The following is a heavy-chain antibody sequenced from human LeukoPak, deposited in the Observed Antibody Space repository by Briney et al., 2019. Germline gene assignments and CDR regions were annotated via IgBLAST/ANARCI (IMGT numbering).Heavy chain of an antibody. D-gene: IGHD3-10*01. Sequence: SGGSLRLSCAASGFIFSSYSMNWVRQAPGKWLEWVSSISSSSYIYYADSVKGRFTISRDNAKNSLYLQMNSLRAEDTAVYYCARDSTMVRGPHDYWGQGTLVTVSS. V-gene: IGHV3-21*01. CDR3: ARDSTMVRGPHDY. CDR2: ISSSSYI. CDR1: GFIFSSYS. J-gene: IGHJ4*02.